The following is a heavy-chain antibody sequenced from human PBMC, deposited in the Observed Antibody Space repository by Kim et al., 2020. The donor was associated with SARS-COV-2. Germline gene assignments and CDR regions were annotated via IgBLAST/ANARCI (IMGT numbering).Heavy chain of an antibody. CDR3: AKASGSYPRGPYGMDV. D-gene: IGHD1-26*01. V-gene: IGHV3-23*01. Sequence: GGSLRLSCAASGFTFSSYAMSWVRQAPGKGLEWVSAISGSGGSTYYADSVKGRFTISRDNSKNTLYLQMNSLRAEDTAVYYCAKASGSYPRGPYGMDVWGQGTTVTVSS. CDR2: ISGSGGST. CDR1: GFTFSSYA. J-gene: IGHJ6*02.